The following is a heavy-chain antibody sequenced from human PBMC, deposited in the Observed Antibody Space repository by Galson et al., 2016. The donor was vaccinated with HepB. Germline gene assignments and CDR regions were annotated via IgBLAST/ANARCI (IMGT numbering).Heavy chain of an antibody. CDR1: NYTFTNYG. J-gene: IGHJ6*02. D-gene: IGHD2-15*01. CDR2: ISPYNGNT. V-gene: IGHV1-18*01. CDR3: ARENAYTPTLREEYYYGMDV. Sequence: SVKVSCKAYNYTFTNYGISWVRQAPGQGLEWMGWISPYNGNTNSAQKVQGRVTMTTDTSTSSDYMELRSLRYDDTAVYYCARENAYTPTLREEYYYGMDVWGQGTTVTVSS.